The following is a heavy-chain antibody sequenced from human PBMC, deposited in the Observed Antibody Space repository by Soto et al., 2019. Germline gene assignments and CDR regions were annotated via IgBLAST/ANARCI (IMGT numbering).Heavy chain of an antibody. CDR2: IYYSGST. CDR3: AREYCSSTSCYASYYYMDV. D-gene: IGHD2-2*01. Sequence: KLPETLSLTCTVSGGSISSYYWSWIRQPPGKGLEWIGYIYYSGSTNYNPSLKSRVTISVDTSKNQFSLKLSSVTAADTAVYYCAREYCSSTSCYASYYYMDVWGKGTTVTVSS. J-gene: IGHJ6*03. V-gene: IGHV4-59*01. CDR1: GGSISSYY.